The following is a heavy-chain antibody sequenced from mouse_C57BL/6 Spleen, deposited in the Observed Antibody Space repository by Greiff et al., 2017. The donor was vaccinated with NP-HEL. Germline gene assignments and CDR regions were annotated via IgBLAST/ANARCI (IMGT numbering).Heavy chain of an antibody. CDR1: GFTFSSYT. CDR2: ISGGGGNT. CDR3: ARPYDGYYWFAY. V-gene: IGHV5-9*01. D-gene: IGHD2-3*01. J-gene: IGHJ3*01. Sequence: EVKLVESGGGLVKPGGSLKLSCAASGFTFSSYTMSWVRQTPEKRLEWVATISGGGGNTYYPDSVKGRFTISRDNAKNTLYLQMSSLGSEDTALYYCARPYDGYYWFAYWGQGTLVTVSA.